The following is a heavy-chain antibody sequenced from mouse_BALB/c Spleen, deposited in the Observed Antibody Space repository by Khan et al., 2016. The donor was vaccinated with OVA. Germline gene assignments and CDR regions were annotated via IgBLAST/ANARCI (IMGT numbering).Heavy chain of an antibody. CDR1: GYSITSGYS. J-gene: IGHJ1*01. Sequence: EVQLQDSGPDLVKPSQSLSLTCTVTGYSITSGYSWHWIRQFPGNKLEWMGYIYYSGKTNYNPSLKSRISITRDTSKNQFFLQLNSVTTEDTATYYCARSETTVVAYWYFDVWGAGTTVTVSS. CDR3: ARSETTVVAYWYFDV. D-gene: IGHD1-1*01. V-gene: IGHV3-1*02. CDR2: IYYSGKT.